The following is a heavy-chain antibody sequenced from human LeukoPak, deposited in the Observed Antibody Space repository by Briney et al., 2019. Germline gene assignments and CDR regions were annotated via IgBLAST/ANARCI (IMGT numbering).Heavy chain of an antibody. CDR3: ARGRSGSYYQGFDY. CDR1: GFSLDDYA. J-gene: IGHJ4*02. D-gene: IGHD3-10*01. V-gene: IGHV3-9*03. Sequence: GGSLRLSCAASGFSLDDYAMHWVRHAPGKGLEWVSGISWNSYSIVYADSGKGRFTISRDNAKKSLYLQMNSLRAEDMALYYCARGRSGSYYQGFDYWGQGTQVTVSS. CDR2: ISWNSYSI.